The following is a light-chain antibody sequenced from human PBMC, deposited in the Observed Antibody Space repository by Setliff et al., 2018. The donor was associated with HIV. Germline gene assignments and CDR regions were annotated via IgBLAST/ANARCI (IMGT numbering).Light chain of an antibody. V-gene: IGLV1-51*01. CDR1: SSNIGNNY. Sequence: QSALTQPPSVSAAPGQKVTISCSGSSSNIGNNYVSWYQHLPGTAPKLLIYDNNKRPSGIPDRFSGSKSGTSATLGITGLQTGDEADYYCGTWDSGLSAVVFGGGTKVTV. CDR2: DNN. CDR3: GTWDSGLSAVV. J-gene: IGLJ2*01.